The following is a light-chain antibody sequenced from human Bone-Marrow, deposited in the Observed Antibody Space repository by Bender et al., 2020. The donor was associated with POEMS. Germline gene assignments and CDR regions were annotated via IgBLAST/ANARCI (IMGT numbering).Light chain of an antibody. CDR2: VNSDGSH. Sequence: QLVLTQSPSASASLGASVNLACTLSSGHSTYAIAWHHQQPEKGPRYLMKVNSDGSHNKGDGTPDRFAGSRCGDERHLTISRLQSEDEADYYCQTWGSGIQVFGTGTKVTVL. CDR3: QTWGSGIQV. V-gene: IGLV4-69*01. J-gene: IGLJ1*01. CDR1: SGHSTYA.